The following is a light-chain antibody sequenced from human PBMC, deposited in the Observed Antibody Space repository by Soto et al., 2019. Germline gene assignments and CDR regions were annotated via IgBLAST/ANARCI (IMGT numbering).Light chain of an antibody. CDR1: QSVSTNY. Sequence: EIVLTQSPATLSLSPGERATLSCRASQSVSTNYLAWYQQRPGQAPRLLIFGASYRATGIPDRFSGSGSGTDFPLTISRLEHEDFAVYYCQHYSSSPPEFTFGPGTKVDSK. CDR2: GAS. CDR3: QHYSSSPPEFT. V-gene: IGKV3-20*01. J-gene: IGKJ3*01.